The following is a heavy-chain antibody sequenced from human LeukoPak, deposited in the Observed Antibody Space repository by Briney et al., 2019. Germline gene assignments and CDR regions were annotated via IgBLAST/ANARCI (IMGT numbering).Heavy chain of an antibody. J-gene: IGHJ3*02. D-gene: IGHD2-21*02. CDR2: IYYSGST. CDR1: GGSISSYY. Sequence: NPSETLSLTCTVSGGSISSYYWSWIRQPPGKGLEWIGYIYYSGSTNYNPSLKSRVTISVDTSKNQFSLKLSSVTAADTAVYYCAREWSGDCCSDAFDIWGQGTMVTVSS. V-gene: IGHV4-59*01. CDR3: AREWSGDCCSDAFDI.